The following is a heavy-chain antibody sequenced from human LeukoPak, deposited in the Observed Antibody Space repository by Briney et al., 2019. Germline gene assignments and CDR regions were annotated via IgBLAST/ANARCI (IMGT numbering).Heavy chain of an antibody. CDR2: IYYSGST. V-gene: IGHV4-39*01. CDR1: GGSISSGSYY. CDR3: ARGPIESSGWFEYYFDY. Sequence: SETLSLTCTVSGGSISSGSYYWGWIRQPPGKGLEWIGNIYYSGSTYYNPSLKSRVTISVDTSKNQFSLKLSSVTAADTAVYYCARGPIESSGWFEYYFDYWGQGTLVTVSS. J-gene: IGHJ4*02. D-gene: IGHD6-19*01.